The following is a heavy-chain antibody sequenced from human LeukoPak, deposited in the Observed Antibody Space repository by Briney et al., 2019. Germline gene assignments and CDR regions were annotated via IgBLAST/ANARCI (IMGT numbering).Heavy chain of an antibody. J-gene: IGHJ4*02. CDR2: INFSGGTT. D-gene: IGHD2-2*01. V-gene: IGHV3-23*01. Sequence: GGSLRLSCAASGFTFSSFAMSWVRQAPGKGLEWVSAINFSGGTTYYADSVKGRFTISRDNFKNTLYLQMNGLRADDTAVYYCVKHSAPVLAAARFDYWGQGNLVTVSS. CDR3: VKHSAPVLAAARFDY. CDR1: GFTFSSFA.